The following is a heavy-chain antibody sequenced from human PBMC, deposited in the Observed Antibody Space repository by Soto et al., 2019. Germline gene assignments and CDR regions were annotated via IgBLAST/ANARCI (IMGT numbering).Heavy chain of an antibody. D-gene: IGHD3-22*01. CDR2: IRSKTNSYAT. J-gene: IGHJ5*02. Sequence: GGSLRLSCAASGFTFSGSAMHWVRQASGKGLEWVCRIRSKTNSYATAYAASVKGRFTISRDDSKDTAYLQMNSLKTEDTAVYYCTRDPRNYYDSIGSANWFDPWGQGTLVTVSS. CDR3: TRDPRNYYDSIGSANWFDP. CDR1: GFTFSGSA. V-gene: IGHV3-73*01.